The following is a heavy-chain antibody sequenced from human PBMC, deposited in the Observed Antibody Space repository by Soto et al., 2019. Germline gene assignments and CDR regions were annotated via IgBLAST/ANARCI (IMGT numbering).Heavy chain of an antibody. CDR3: ARVVGYSNYDKTYYFDY. V-gene: IGHV4-61*01. CDR2: IYYSGST. Sequence: SETLSLTCTVSGGSVSSGSYYWSWIRQPPGKGLEWIGYIYYSGSTNYNPSLKSRVTISVDTSKNQFSLKLSSVTAADTAVYYCARVVGYSNYDKTYYFDYWGQGTLVTVSS. D-gene: IGHD4-4*01. J-gene: IGHJ4*02. CDR1: GGSVSSGSYY.